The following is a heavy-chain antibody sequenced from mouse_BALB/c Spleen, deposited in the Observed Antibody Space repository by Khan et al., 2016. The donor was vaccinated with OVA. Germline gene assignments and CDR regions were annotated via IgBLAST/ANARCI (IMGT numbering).Heavy chain of an antibody. CDR1: GYSFTNYI. Sequence: VQLKESGPELVKPGASVKISCQASGYSFTNYIIHWVKQKPGQGLEWIGYINPYNDGAKYNEKFKGKATLTSDKSSSTAYMELSGLTSEDSAVYYCARDYGRSFWFAYWGQGTLVTVSA. CDR3: ARDYGRSFWFAY. J-gene: IGHJ3*01. D-gene: IGHD1-1*01. CDR2: INPYNDGA. V-gene: IGHV1S136*01.